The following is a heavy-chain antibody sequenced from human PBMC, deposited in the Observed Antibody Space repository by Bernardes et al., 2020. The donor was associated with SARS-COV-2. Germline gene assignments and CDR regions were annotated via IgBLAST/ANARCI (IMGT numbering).Heavy chain of an antibody. D-gene: IGHD6-6*01. V-gene: IGHV3-7*03. CDR1: GFTFSPNC. J-gene: IGHJ6*02. Sequence: GESLCLSCAASGFTFSPNCMTWVRQASGKGLELVANINFAGIEEYYVDSVKGRFTISRDNVKNSLYLQMNSLRAEDTAVYYCARDVVEYARPYYGMDVWGQGTTVTVSS. CDR3: ARDVVEYARPYYGMDV. CDR2: INFAGIEE.